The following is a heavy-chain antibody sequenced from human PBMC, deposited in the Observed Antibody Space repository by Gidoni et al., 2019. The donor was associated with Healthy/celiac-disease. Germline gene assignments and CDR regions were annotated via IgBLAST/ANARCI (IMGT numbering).Heavy chain of an antibody. D-gene: IGHD6-13*01. J-gene: IGHJ1*01. Sequence: QVQLVESGGGVVQPGRSLRLSCAASGVTFSSDAMHWVRQAPGKGLEWVAVISYDGSNKYYADSVKGRFTISRDNSKNTLYLQMNSLRAEDTAVYYCARDQIAAAGTDPYFQHWGQGTLVTVSS. CDR3: ARDQIAAAGTDPYFQH. CDR2: ISYDGSNK. CDR1: GVTFSSDA. V-gene: IGHV3-30-3*01.